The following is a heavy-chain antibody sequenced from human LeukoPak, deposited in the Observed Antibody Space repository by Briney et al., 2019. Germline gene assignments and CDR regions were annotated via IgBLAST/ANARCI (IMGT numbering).Heavy chain of an antibody. CDR2: IRYDGSNK. Sequence: GGSLRLSCAASGFNFSSYWMHWVRQAPGKGLEWVAFIRYDGSNKYYADSVKGRFTISRDNSKNTLYLQMNSLRAEDTAVYYCAKAALLLGYCSGGSCQNDYWGQGTLVTVSS. V-gene: IGHV3-30*02. CDR1: GFNFSSYW. D-gene: IGHD2-15*01. J-gene: IGHJ4*02. CDR3: AKAALLLGYCSGGSCQNDY.